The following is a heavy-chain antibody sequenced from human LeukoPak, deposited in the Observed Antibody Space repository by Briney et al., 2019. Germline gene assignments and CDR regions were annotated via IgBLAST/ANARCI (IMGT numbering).Heavy chain of an antibody. V-gene: IGHV3-7*01. Sequence: GGSLRLSCVASGFSLSSYWMSWARQAPGEGLEWVANIKQDGSEKDYVDSVKGRFTISRDKAKISLYLQMNSLRGEDTAVYYCVTHYFDSSGFYYGYWGQGTLVTVSS. CDR3: VTHYFDSSGFYYGY. D-gene: IGHD3-22*01. CDR1: GFSLSSYW. CDR2: IKQDGSEK. J-gene: IGHJ4*02.